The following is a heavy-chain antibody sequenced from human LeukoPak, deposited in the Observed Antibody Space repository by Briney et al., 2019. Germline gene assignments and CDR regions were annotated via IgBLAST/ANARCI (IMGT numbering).Heavy chain of an antibody. V-gene: IGHV3-30-3*01. CDR1: GFTFSSYA. CDR3: AKDKSPNWNFANY. J-gene: IGHJ4*02. CDR2: ISYDGSNK. D-gene: IGHD1-7*01. Sequence: GGSLRLSCAAPGFTFSSYAMHWVRQAPGKGLEWVAVISYDGSNKYYADSVKGRFTISRDNSKNTLYLQMNSLRAEDTAVYYCAKDKSPNWNFANYWGQGTLVTVSS.